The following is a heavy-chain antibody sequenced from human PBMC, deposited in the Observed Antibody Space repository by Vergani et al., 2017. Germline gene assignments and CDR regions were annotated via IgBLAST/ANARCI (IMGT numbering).Heavy chain of an antibody. CDR1: GFTSSYYG. CDR3: ATKSCGTPGCQIGYFRE. V-gene: IGHV3-30*03. D-gene: IGHD1-1*01. J-gene: IGHJ1*01. CDR2: ISYDGTQK. Sequence: QVHLVESGGGVVQPGRSLRLSCVVSGFTSSYYGMHWVRQAPGKGLEWVAVISYDGTQKYYADSVNGRFTISRDNSKSTLYLKMNSLRTEDTAVYYCATKSCGTPGCQIGYFREWGQGTLVTVSS.